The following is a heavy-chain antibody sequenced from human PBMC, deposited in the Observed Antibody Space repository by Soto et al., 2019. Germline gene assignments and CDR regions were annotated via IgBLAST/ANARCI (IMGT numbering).Heavy chain of an antibody. CDR3: TRQVVGEQQWLDYNVTDY. J-gene: IGHJ4*02. CDR2: IRSKANSYAK. CDR1: GFTFSGSA. V-gene: IGHV3-73*02. D-gene: IGHD6-19*01. Sequence: EVQLVESGGGLVQPGGSLKLSCAASGFTFSGSAMHWVRQASGKGLEWVGRIRSKANSYAKAYAASVKGRFTISRDDSKNTAYRQMNSLKNKDTAVYYCTRQVVGEQQWLDYNVTDYWGQGTLVTVSS.